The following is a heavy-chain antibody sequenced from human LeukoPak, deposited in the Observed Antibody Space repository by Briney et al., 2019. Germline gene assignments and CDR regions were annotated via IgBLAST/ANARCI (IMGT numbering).Heavy chain of an antibody. D-gene: IGHD6-13*01. Sequence: GGSLRLSCAASGFTFSTYNMNWVRQAPGKGLEWVSSISGSSSYIYYADSVKGRFSISRDNAKNSLYLQMNSLRAEDTAIYYCAKDPFYSRSWYEAFDIWGQGTMVTVSS. J-gene: IGHJ3*02. CDR1: GFTFSTYN. CDR2: ISGSSSYI. V-gene: IGHV3-21*04. CDR3: AKDPFYSRSWYEAFDI.